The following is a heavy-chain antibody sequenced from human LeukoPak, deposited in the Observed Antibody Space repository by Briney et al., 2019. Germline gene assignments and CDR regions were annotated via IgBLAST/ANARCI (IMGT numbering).Heavy chain of an antibody. V-gene: IGHV4-59*08. J-gene: IGHJ4*02. D-gene: IGHD6-19*01. CDR1: GGSISSYY. Sequence: SEALSLTCTVSGGSISSYYWSWIRQPPGKGLEWIGYIYYSGSTNYNPSLKSRVTISVDTSKNQFSLKLSSVTAADTAVYYCARREYSSGWYYFDYWGQGTLVTVSS. CDR2: IYYSGST. CDR3: ARREYSSGWYYFDY.